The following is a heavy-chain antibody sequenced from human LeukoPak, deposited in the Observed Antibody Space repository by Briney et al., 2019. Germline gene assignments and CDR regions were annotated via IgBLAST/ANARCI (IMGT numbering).Heavy chain of an antibody. CDR3: ARDGDYGDYFDY. CDR1: GFNFSAYW. D-gene: IGHD4-17*01. V-gene: IGHV3-30*19. Sequence: GGSLRLSCTTSGFNFSAYWMGWVRQAPGKGLEGVAVISYDGSNKYYADSVKGRFTISRDNSKNTLYLQMNSLRAEDTAVYYCARDGDYGDYFDYWGQGTLVTVSS. J-gene: IGHJ4*02. CDR2: ISYDGSNK.